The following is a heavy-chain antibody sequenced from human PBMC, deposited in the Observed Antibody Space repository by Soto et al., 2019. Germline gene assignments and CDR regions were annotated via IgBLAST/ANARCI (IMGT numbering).Heavy chain of an antibody. Sequence: GGSLRLSCAASGFTSSSYGMHWVRQAPGKGLEWVAVIWYDGSNKYYADSVKGRVTISRDNSKNTLYLQMNSLRAEDTAVYYCAREIAAGDFDYWGQGTLVTVSS. V-gene: IGHV3-33*01. J-gene: IGHJ4*02. CDR2: IWYDGSNK. CDR3: AREIAAGDFDY. CDR1: GFTSSSYG. D-gene: IGHD6-13*01.